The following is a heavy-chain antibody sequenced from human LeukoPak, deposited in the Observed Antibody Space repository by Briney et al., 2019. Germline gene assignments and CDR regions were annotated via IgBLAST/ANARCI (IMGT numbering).Heavy chain of an antibody. J-gene: IGHJ6*03. Sequence: KPGESLRISCKASGYSFTNFWIGWVRQMPGKGLEWMGIIFPADSDTTYSPSFEGQVTISADKSISTAYLQWSSLKASDTAIYYCARLNGDYPRFYYYMDVWGKGTTVTVS. CDR2: IFPADSDT. CDR3: ARLNGDYPRFYYYMDV. CDR1: GYSFTNFW. V-gene: IGHV5-51*03. D-gene: IGHD4-17*01.